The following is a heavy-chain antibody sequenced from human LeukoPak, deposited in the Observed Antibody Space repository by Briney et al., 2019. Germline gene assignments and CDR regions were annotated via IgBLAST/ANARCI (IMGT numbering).Heavy chain of an antibody. D-gene: IGHD6-19*01. CDR3: ARALAVAGTGY. V-gene: IGHV3-7*01. J-gene: IGHJ4*02. CDR1: GLIFSNYW. Sequence: GGSLRLSCAGSGLIFSNYWMSWVRQAPGKGLEWVANIKEDGSEKYYVDSVKGRFTISRDNAKNLLYLQMNSLRVEDTAVYYCARALAVAGTGYWGQGTLVTVSS. CDR2: IKEDGSEK.